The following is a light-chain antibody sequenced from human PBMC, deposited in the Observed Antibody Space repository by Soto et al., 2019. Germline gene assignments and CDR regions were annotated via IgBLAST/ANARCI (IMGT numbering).Light chain of an antibody. CDR2: DTS. CDR3: LLSYSGARAGVV. J-gene: IGLJ2*01. CDR1: TGAVTSGHY. V-gene: IGLV7-46*01. Sequence: QAVVTQEPSLTVSPGGTVTLTCGSSTGAVTSGHYPYWFQQKPGQAPRTLIYDTSDKHSWTPARFSGSLLGGKAALTLSGAQPEDEAEYYCLLSYSGARAGVVFGGGTKSPS.